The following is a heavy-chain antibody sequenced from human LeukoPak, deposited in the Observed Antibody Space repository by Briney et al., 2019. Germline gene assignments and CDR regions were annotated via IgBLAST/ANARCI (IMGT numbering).Heavy chain of an antibody. Sequence: GGSLRLSCAGSGFTFSSFEMNWLRQAPGKGLEWVSFISTSGTTIYYADSVKGRFTISRDNAKNSLYLQMNSLRAEDTAVYYCARVIAAAGFSLDYWGQGTLVTVSS. D-gene: IGHD6-13*01. J-gene: IGHJ4*02. CDR2: ISTSGTTI. CDR3: ARVIAAAGFSLDY. CDR1: GFTFSSFE. V-gene: IGHV3-48*03.